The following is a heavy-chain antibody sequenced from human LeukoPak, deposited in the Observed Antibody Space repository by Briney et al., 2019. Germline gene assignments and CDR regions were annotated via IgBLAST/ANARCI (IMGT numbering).Heavy chain of an antibody. CDR2: ISGNGDTT. CDR1: GFTFSTYA. J-gene: IGHJ5*02. CDR3: VKLDLGYYYHT. D-gene: IGHD3-22*01. Sequence: GGSLRLSCSASGFTFSTYAFHWVRQAPGKGLEYVSAISGNGDTTYYADSVKGRFTISRDNSRNTLFLQMSSLRAEDTAMYYCVKLDLGYYYHTWGQGALVTVSS. V-gene: IGHV3-64D*09.